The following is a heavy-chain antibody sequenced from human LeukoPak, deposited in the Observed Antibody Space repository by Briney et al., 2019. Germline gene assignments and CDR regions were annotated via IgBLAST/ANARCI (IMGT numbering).Heavy chain of an antibody. CDR3: AGHCSGGSCYSGYFDY. J-gene: IGHJ4*02. Sequence: SETLSLTCTVSGYSISSGYYWGWIRQPPGKGLEWIGYIYYSGSTNYNPSLKSRVTISVDTSKNQFSLKLSSVTAADTAVYYCAGHCSGGSCYSGYFDYWGQGTLVTVSS. V-gene: IGHV4-61*01. CDR2: IYYSGST. CDR1: GYSISSGYY. D-gene: IGHD2-15*01.